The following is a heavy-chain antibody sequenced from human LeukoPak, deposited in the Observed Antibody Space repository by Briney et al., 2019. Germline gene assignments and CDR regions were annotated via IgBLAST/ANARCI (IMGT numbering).Heavy chain of an antibody. Sequence: PSETLSLTCYVSGGSISVSDYYWGWIRQPPGKGLEWIGSIFYSGSTHYNPSLKSRVTISVDTSKNQYSLRLSSVTAADTAVYYCARDLHDYYYHYMDVWGKGATVTVSS. CDR2: IFYSGST. V-gene: IGHV4-39*07. D-gene: IGHD4-11*01. CDR1: GGSISVSDYY. J-gene: IGHJ6*03. CDR3: ARDLHDYYYHYMDV.